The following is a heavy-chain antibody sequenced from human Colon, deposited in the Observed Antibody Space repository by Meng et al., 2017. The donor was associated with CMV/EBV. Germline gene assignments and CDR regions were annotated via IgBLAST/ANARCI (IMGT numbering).Heavy chain of an antibody. D-gene: IGHD3-3*01. CDR1: GFTFSSYW. V-gene: IGHV3-23*01. Sequence: GESLKISCAASGFTFSSYWMSWVRQAPGRGLEWVSAISGSGSSTYYADSVKGRFTISRDNSKNALFLQVDRLTADDTAVYFCAKGAAYFDFWSLPNWGQGTLVTVSS. CDR3: AKGAAYFDFWSLPN. CDR2: ISGSGSST. J-gene: IGHJ4*02.